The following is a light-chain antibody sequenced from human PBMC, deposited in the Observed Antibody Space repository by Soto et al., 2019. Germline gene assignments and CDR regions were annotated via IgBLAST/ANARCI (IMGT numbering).Light chain of an antibody. Sequence: QSALTQPASVSGSPGQSITISCTGTSSDVGGYDFVSWYQQHPGKAPKLMIYDVTNRPSGVSNRFSCSQSGNTASLTISGLQAEDEADYYCSSYIGSSTYAFGTVTKVTVL. CDR2: DVT. J-gene: IGLJ1*01. CDR3: SSYIGSSTYA. V-gene: IGLV2-14*01. CDR1: SSDVGGYDF.